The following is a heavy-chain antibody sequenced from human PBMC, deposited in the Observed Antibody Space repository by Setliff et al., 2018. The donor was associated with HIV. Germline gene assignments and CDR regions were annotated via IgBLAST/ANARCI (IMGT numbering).Heavy chain of an antibody. CDR3: VRVRRGSSARAPFDS. V-gene: IGHV4-34*01. CDR1: GGSLSGYY. CDR2: INHSGTT. J-gene: IGHJ4*02. Sequence: PSETLSLTCAVYGGSLSGYYWTWIRQPPGKGLEWIGEINHSGTTDYNPSLKSRVTISLDTSKNHLSLKLTSVTDADTAVYYCVRVRRGSSARAPFDSWGQGALVTVSS. D-gene: IGHD6-6*01.